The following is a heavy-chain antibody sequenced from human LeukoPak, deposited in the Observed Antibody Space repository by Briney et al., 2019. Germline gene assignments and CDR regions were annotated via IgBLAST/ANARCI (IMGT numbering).Heavy chain of an antibody. J-gene: IGHJ5*02. V-gene: IGHV4-34*01. CDR1: GGSFSGYY. Sequence: SSETLSLTCAVYGGSFSGYYWSWIRQPPGKGLEWIGEINHSGSTNYNPSLKSRVTISVDTSKNQFSLKLSSVTAADTAVYYCARQGPQIVVVPAAIWFDPWGQGTLVTVSS. CDR2: INHSGST. CDR3: ARQGPQIVVVPAAIWFDP. D-gene: IGHD2-2*01.